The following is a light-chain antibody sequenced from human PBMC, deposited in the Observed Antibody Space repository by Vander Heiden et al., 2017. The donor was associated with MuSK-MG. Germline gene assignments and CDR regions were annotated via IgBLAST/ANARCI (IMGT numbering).Light chain of an antibody. Sequence: QSVLTQPPSVSGAPGQRVTISCTGSSSNIGAGYDVNWYQQLPGTAPKLLIYDNINRPSGVPDRFSGSKSGTSASLAITGLQAEEEADYYCQTYDDSLSGVVFGGGTKLTVL. CDR2: DNI. V-gene: IGLV1-40*01. CDR3: QTYDDSLSGVV. J-gene: IGLJ2*01. CDR1: SSNIGAGYD.